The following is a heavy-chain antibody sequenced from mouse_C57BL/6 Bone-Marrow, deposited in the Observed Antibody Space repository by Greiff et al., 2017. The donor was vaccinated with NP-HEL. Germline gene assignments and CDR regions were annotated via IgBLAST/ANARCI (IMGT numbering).Heavy chain of an antibody. CDR2: INPNNGGT. CDR3: ARRFYGQFYYAMDY. Sequence: VQLQQSGPELVKPGASVKIPCKASGYTFTDYNMDWVKQSHGKSLEWIGDINPNNGGTIYNQKFKGKATLTVDKSSSTAYMELRSLTSEDTAVYYCARRFYGQFYYAMDYWGQGTSVTVSS. V-gene: IGHV1-18*01. D-gene: IGHD1-1*01. CDR1: GYTFTDYN. J-gene: IGHJ4*01.